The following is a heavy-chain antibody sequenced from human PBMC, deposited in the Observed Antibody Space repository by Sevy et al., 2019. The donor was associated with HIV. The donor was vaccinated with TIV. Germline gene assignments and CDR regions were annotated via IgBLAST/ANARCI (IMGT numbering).Heavy chain of an antibody. Sequence: GGSLRLSCAASGFTVSSNYMSWVRQAPGKGLEWVSVFYSGGRTYYADSVKGRFTISRGNSKNTPYLQMNSLRAEHTDVYYCARVPVLWFGELPEYYFDYWGQGTLVTVSS. CDR1: GFTVSSNY. V-gene: IGHV3-53*01. J-gene: IGHJ4*02. CDR3: ARVPVLWFGELPEYYFDY. D-gene: IGHD3-10*01. CDR2: FYSGGRT.